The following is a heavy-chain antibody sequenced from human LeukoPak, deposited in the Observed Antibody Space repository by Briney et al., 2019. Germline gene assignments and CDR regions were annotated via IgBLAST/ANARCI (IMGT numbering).Heavy chain of an antibody. CDR3: VRGTRLAHYYMDV. CDR1: GYTFSSYD. D-gene: IGHD6-19*01. V-gene: IGHV1-8*03. J-gene: IGHJ6*03. CDR2: MNPNSGNT. Sequence: EASVKVSCKASGYTFSSYDFNWVRQATGQGLEWMGWMNPNSGNTGYAQKFQGRVTITRNTSITTTYMELSSLRSEDTAVYYCVRGTRLAHYYMDVWGKGTTVTVSS.